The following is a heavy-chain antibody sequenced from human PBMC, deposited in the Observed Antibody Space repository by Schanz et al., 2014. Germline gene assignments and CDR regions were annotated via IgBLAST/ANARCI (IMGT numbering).Heavy chain of an antibody. V-gene: IGHV3-74*01. J-gene: IGHJ6*02. Sequence: EVQLVESGGGLVQPGGSLRLSCAASGFTFSSYWMHWVRQAPGKGLVWVSRINSDGSTTIYADSVKGRFTISRDNAKNXLYLQMNSLRAEDTSVYYCARPLGPNYYYYGLDVWGQGTTVTVSS. CDR1: GFTFSSYW. CDR3: ARPLGPNYYYYGLDV. CDR2: INSDGSTT.